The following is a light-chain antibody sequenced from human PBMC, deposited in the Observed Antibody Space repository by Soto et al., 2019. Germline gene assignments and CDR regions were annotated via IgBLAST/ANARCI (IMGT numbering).Light chain of an antibody. Sequence: DLQVTQSPPSLSASVGDRVTITCRTSQRITTNLHWYQQKPGKAPKLLMYVASNLQSGVPSRFSGGGYGTEFTLTINNLQPEDFATYYCQESYGASFTFGPGTRVDV. CDR2: VAS. V-gene: IGKV1-39*01. CDR3: QESYGASFT. J-gene: IGKJ3*01. CDR1: QRITTN.